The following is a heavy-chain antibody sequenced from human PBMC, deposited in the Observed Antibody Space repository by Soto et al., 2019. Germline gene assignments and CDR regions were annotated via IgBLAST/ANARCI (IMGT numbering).Heavy chain of an antibody. D-gene: IGHD2-21*02. V-gene: IGHV1-8*01. CDR3: ARGGLFGDTGDY. CDR2: VNPNTGNT. CDR1: GYTFSNND. Sequence: QVQLVQSGAEVKKPGASVKVSCKASGYTFSNNDINWVRQATGQGLEWMGWVNPNTGNTGYAPKFQGRVTMTRNTSTSTAYMELSSLRSEDTAVYYCARGGLFGDTGDYWGQVTLVTVSS. J-gene: IGHJ4*02.